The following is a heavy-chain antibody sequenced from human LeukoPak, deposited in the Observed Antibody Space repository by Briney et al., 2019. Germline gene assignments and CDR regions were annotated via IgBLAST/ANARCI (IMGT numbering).Heavy chain of an antibody. D-gene: IGHD5-12*01. CDR2: IWYDGSNK. CDR3: ARGLGVATILTWFDP. V-gene: IGHV3-33*08. J-gene: IGHJ5*02. Sequence: AGGSLRLSCAASGFTFSSYWMHWVRQAPGKGLEWVAVIWYDGSNKYYADSVKGRFTISRDNSKGTLYLQMNSLRAEDTAVYYCARGLGVATILTWFDPWGQGTLVTVSS. CDR1: GFTFSSYW.